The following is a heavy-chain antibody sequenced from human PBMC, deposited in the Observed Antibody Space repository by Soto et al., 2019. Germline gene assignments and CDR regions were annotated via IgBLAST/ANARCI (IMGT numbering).Heavy chain of an antibody. V-gene: IGHV4-59*08. CDR1: GGSISSYY. Sequence: SETLSLTCTVSGGSISSYYWSWIRQPPGKGLEWIGYIYYSGSTNYNPSLKSRVTISVDTSKNQFSLKLRSVTAANTALYYCARQRTSVVTQAYFDSWGQGSLVTVSS. CDR3: ARQRTSVVTQAYFDS. CDR2: IYYSGST. J-gene: IGHJ4*02. D-gene: IGHD2-21*02.